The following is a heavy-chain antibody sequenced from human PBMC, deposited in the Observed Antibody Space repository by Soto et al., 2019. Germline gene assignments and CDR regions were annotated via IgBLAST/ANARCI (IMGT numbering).Heavy chain of an antibody. D-gene: IGHD2-15*01. CDR2: IKQDGSEK. CDR3: ARDTAPYCSGGSCYYYYYMDV. J-gene: IGHJ6*03. Sequence: GGSLRLSCAASGFTFSSYWMSWVRQAPGMGLEWVANIKQDGSEKYYVDSVKGRFTISRDNAKNSLYLQMNSLRAEDTAVYYCARDTAPYCSGGSCYYYYYMDVWGKGTTVTVSS. CDR1: GFTFSSYW. V-gene: IGHV3-7*01.